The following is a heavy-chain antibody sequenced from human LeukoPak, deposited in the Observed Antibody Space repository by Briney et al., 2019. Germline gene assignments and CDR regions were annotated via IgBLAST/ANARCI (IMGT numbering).Heavy chain of an antibody. CDR1: GFTVSSDS. J-gene: IGHJ4*02. V-gene: IGHV3-53*01. CDR3: ARRAGAYSHPYDY. Sequence: GGSLRLSCTVSGFTVSSDSMSWVRQAPGKGLEWVSFIYSGGSTHYSDSEKGRFTISRDNSKTTLYIQMNSLRAEDTAVYYCARRAGAYSHPYDYWGQGTLVTVSS. D-gene: IGHD4/OR15-4a*01. CDR2: IYSGGST.